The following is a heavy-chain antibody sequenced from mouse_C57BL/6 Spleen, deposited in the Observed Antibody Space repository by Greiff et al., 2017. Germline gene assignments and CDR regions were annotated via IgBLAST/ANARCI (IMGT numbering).Heavy chain of an antibody. V-gene: IGHV1-4*01. Sequence: QVQLQQSGAELARPGASVKMSCKASGYTFTSYTMHWVKQRPGQGLEWIGYINPSSGYTKYNQKFKDKATLTADKSSSTAYMQLSSLTSEDSAVYYCAREVYGNWFAYWGQGTLVTVSA. CDR3: AREVYGNWFAY. J-gene: IGHJ3*01. CDR2: INPSSGYT. CDR1: GYTFTSYT. D-gene: IGHD2-1*01.